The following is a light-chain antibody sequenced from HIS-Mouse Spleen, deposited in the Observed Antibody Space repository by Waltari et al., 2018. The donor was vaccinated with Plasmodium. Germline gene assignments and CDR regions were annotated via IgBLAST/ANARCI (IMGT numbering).Light chain of an antibody. J-gene: IGLJ3*02. V-gene: IGLV2-14*01. CDR3: SSYTSSSTWV. CDR1: SSDVGGYNY. Sequence: QAALTQPASVSGSPGQSITLSCTGTSSDVGGYNYVSWYQQHPGKAPKRMIYEVRNRPSRVSNRFSGSKSGNTASLTISGLQAEDEADYYCSSYTSSSTWVFGGGTKLTVL. CDR2: EVR.